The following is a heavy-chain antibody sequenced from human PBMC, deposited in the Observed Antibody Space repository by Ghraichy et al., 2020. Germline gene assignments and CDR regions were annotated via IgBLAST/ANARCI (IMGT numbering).Heavy chain of an antibody. CDR2: ISWDGGST. CDR1: GFTFDDYT. J-gene: IGHJ3*02. V-gene: IGHV3-43*01. Sequence: GGSLRLSCAASGFTFDDYTMHWVRQAPGKGLEWVSLISWDGGSTYYADSVKGRFTISRDNSKNSLYLQMNSLRTEDTALYYCAKGAMIVVEEDAFDIWGQGTIVTVSS. D-gene: IGHD3-22*01. CDR3: AKGAMIVVEEDAFDI.